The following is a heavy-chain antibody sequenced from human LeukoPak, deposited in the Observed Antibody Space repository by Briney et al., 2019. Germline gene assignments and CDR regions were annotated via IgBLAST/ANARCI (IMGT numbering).Heavy chain of an antibody. J-gene: IGHJ4*02. CDR3: ARDTYSASYFGFDY. CDR1: GFTFSVYG. V-gene: IGHV3-33*01. D-gene: IGHD1-26*01. CDR2: IWNDGSNK. Sequence: GGSLRLSCAASGFTFSVYGMHWVRQAPGKGLEWLGVIWNDGSNKYYADAVRGRFTICRDNAKNSLYLQMNSLRVEDTGLYYCARDTYSASYFGFDYWGQGILVTVSS.